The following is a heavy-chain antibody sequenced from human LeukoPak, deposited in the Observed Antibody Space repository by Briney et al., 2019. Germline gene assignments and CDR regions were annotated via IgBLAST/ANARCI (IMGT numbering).Heavy chain of an antibody. CDR3: ARDPIDYYDSSGFPDY. D-gene: IGHD3-22*01. CDR2: IYYSGST. CDR1: GGSISSGDYY. J-gene: IGHJ4*02. Sequence: SQTLSLTCTVSGGSISSGDYYWSWIRQPPGKGLEWIGYIYYSGSTYYNPSLKSRVTISVDTSKNQFSLKLSSVTAADTAVYHCARDPIDYYDSSGFPDYWGQGTLVTVSS. V-gene: IGHV4-30-4*01.